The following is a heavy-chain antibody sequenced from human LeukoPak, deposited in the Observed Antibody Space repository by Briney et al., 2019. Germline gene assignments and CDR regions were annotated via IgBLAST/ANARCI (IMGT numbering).Heavy chain of an antibody. J-gene: IGHJ4*02. D-gene: IGHD5-18*01. Sequence: GGSLRLSCAASGFTFSSYAMHWVRQAPGKGLEWVAVISYDGSNKYYADSVKGRFTISRDNSKNTLYLQMNSLRAEDTAVYYCARGFVGYSYGLRYFDYWGQGTLVTVSS. CDR3: ARGFVGYSYGLRYFDY. V-gene: IGHV3-30*04. CDR1: GFTFSSYA. CDR2: ISYDGSNK.